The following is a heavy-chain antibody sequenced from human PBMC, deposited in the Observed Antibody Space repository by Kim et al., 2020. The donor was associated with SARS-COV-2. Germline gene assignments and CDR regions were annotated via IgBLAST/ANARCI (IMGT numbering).Heavy chain of an antibody. D-gene: IGHD3-10*01. J-gene: IGHJ3*02. V-gene: IGHV3-23*01. CDR3: AKDGDTMVRGVPHDAFDI. CDR1: GFTFSSYA. Sequence: GGSLRLSCAASGFTFSSYAMSWVRQAPGKGLEWVSAISGSGGSTYYADSVKGRFTISRDNSKNTLYLQMNSLRAEDTAVYYCAKDGDTMVRGVPHDAFDIWGEGAMGTVAS. CDR2: ISGSGGST.